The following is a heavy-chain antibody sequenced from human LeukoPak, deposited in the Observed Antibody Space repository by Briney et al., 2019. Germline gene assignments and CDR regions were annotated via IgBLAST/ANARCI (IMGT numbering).Heavy chain of an antibody. Sequence: PGGSLRLSCAASGFTFDDYAMHWVRQAPGKGLEWVSSISSSSSYIYYADSVKGRFTISRDNAKNSLYLQMNSLRAEDTAVYYCANGLIVVAPFDYWGQGTLVTVSS. V-gene: IGHV3-21*01. CDR2: ISSSSSYI. J-gene: IGHJ4*02. D-gene: IGHD3-22*01. CDR3: ANGLIVVAPFDY. CDR1: GFTFDDYA.